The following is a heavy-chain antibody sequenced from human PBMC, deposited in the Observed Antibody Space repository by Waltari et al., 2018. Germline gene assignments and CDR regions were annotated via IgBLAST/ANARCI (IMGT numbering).Heavy chain of an antibody. Sequence: QLQLQESGPGLVKPSETLSLTCPVSGGSISSSSYYWGWIRQPPGKGLEWIGSIYYSGSTYYNPSLKSRVTISVDTSKNQFSLKLSSVTAADTAVYYCARHGVVVVAANFDYWGQGTLVTVSS. CDR1: GGSISSSSYY. D-gene: IGHD2-15*01. J-gene: IGHJ4*02. V-gene: IGHV4-39*01. CDR2: IYYSGST. CDR3: ARHGVVVVAANFDY.